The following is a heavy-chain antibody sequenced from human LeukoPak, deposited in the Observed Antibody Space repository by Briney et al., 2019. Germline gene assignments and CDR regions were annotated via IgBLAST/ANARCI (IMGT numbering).Heavy chain of an antibody. Sequence: GGSLRLSCAASGFTFSSYEMNWVRQAPGKGLEWVSYVSSSGSTIYYADSVKGRFTISRDNAKNSLYLQMNSLRAEDTAVYYCARDTLNSRILQGYGMDVWGQGTTVTVSS. CDR3: ARDTLNSRILQGYGMDV. V-gene: IGHV3-48*03. D-gene: IGHD6-13*01. J-gene: IGHJ6*02. CDR1: GFTFSSYE. CDR2: VSSSGSTI.